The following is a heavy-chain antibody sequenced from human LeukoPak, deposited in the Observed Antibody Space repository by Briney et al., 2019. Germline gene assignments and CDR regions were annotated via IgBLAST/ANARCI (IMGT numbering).Heavy chain of an antibody. Sequence: GGSLRLSCAASGFTFSNAWMNWVRQAPGKGLKWVGRIKSKTDGGATDYAAPVKGRFTISRDDSKNTLYLQMNSLKTEDTAVYYCTTEGEQLWTPFDYWGQGTLVTVSS. D-gene: IGHD5-18*01. J-gene: IGHJ4*02. CDR3: TTEGEQLWTPFDY. CDR1: GFTFSNAW. CDR2: IKSKTDGGAT. V-gene: IGHV3-15*07.